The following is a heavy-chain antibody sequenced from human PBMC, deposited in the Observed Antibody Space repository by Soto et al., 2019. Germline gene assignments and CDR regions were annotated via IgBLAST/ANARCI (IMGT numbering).Heavy chain of an antibody. CDR1: GYTFTSYG. Sequence: QVQLVQSGAEVKKPGASVKVSCKASGYTFTSYGISWVRQAPGQGLEWMGWISAYNGNTNYAQKLQGRVTMTTDTATSTAYMELRSLRADDTAVYYCARDLRVNYFGSGSPGYCGQGTLVTVSS. J-gene: IGHJ4*02. D-gene: IGHD3-10*01. V-gene: IGHV1-18*01. CDR3: ARDLRVNYFGSGSPGY. CDR2: ISAYNGNT.